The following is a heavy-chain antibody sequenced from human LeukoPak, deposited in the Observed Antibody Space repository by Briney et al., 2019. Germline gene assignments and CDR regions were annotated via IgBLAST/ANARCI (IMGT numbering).Heavy chain of an antibody. CDR2: IYYSGST. J-gene: IGHJ5*02. Sequence: SETLSLTCTVSGGSISSYYWSWIRQPPGRGLEWIGYIYYSGSTNYNPSLKSRVTISVDTSKNQFSLKLSSVTAADTAVYYCARDMSHSSRVFGVALNRFDPWGQGTLVTVSS. V-gene: IGHV4-59*01. D-gene: IGHD3-3*01. CDR1: GGSISSYY. CDR3: ARDMSHSSRVFGVALNRFDP.